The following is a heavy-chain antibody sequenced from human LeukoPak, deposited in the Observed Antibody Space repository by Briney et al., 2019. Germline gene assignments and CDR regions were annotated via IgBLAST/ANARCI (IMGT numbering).Heavy chain of an antibody. J-gene: IGHJ4*02. V-gene: IGHV3-30*02. D-gene: IGHD4-17*01. CDR2: IRYDGGNK. Sequence: GGSLRLSCGASGFTFSTYGMHWVRQAPGKGLEWVSLIRYDGGNKYYADSVKGRFTISRDNSKNTLYLQMNSLRAEDAAVYYCVKDPYGDYLRYFDYWGQGTLVTVSS. CDR3: VKDPYGDYLRYFDY. CDR1: GFTFSTYG.